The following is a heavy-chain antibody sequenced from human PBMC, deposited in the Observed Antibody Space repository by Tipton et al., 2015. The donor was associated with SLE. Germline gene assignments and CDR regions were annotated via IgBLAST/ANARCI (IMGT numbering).Heavy chain of an antibody. Sequence: TLSLTCTVSGYSISSGYYWGWIRQPPGKGLEWIGYIYYSGSTNYNPSLKSRVTISVDTSKNQFSLKLSSVTAADTAVYYCARMAELVGATSYYFDYWGQGTLVTVSS. CDR2: IYYSGST. V-gene: IGHV4-61*01. CDR3: ARMAELVGATSYYFDY. J-gene: IGHJ4*02. CDR1: GYSISSGYY. D-gene: IGHD1-26*01.